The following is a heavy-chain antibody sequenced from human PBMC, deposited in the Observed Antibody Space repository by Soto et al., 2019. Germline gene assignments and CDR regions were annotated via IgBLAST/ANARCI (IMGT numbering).Heavy chain of an antibody. CDR1: GYSFTSYY. Sequence: GASVKVSCKASGYSFTSYYMHWVRQAPGQGLEWMGIINPSGGSTSYAQKFQGRVTMTRDTSTSTVYMELSSLRSGDTAVYYCARDLINFWSGYTRYYIDYWGQGTLVTVS. V-gene: IGHV1-46*03. D-gene: IGHD3-3*01. CDR2: INPSGGST. CDR3: ARDLINFWSGYTRYYIDY. J-gene: IGHJ4*02.